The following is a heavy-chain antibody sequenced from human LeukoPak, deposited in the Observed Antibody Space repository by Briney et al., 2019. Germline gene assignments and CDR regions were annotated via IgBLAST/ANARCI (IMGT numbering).Heavy chain of an antibody. D-gene: IGHD6-19*01. Sequence: GGSLRLSCAASGFTFSDYYMSWIRQAPGKGLXXXXXISSSGSTIYYADSVKGRFTISRDNAKNSLYLQMNSLRAEDTAVYYCARDSGGPSGWSAFDYWGQGTLVTVSS. V-gene: IGHV3-11*01. J-gene: IGHJ4*02. CDR1: GFTFSDYY. CDR2: ISSSGSTI. CDR3: ARDSGGPSGWSAFDY.